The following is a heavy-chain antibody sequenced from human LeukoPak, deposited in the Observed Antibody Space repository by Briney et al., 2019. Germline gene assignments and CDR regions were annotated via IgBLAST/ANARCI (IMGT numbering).Heavy chain of an antibody. J-gene: IGHJ4*02. CDR3: AKALGSIVVTTTDY. D-gene: IGHD5-12*01. V-gene: IGHV3-23*01. CDR1: GFTFTSYA. CDR2: ISGTGGTT. Sequence: GGSLRLSCAASGFTFTSYAMSWVRQAPGKGLEWVSAISGTGGTTYYADSVKGRFTISRDNSKNTLYLQMHSLRAEDTAVYYCAKALGSIVVTTTDYWGQGTLVTVSS.